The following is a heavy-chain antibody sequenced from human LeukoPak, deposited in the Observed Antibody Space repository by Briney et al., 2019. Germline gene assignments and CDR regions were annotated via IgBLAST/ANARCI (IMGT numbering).Heavy chain of an antibody. Sequence: SETLSLTCAVYGGTFSDHYWSWLRQPPGQGLEWIGEINHSGSAKYNPSLKSRVTISVDTSKNQFSLEVTSVTAADTAVYYCGPFGGYSGYDLGYWGQGTLVTVSS. J-gene: IGHJ4*02. V-gene: IGHV4-34*08. CDR3: GPFGGYSGYDLGY. CDR1: GGTFSDHY. D-gene: IGHD5-12*01. CDR2: INHSGSA.